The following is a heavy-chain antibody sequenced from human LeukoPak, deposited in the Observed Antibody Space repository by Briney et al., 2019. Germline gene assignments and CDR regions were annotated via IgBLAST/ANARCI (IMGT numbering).Heavy chain of an antibody. CDR1: GFTFSNSW. D-gene: IGHD3-22*01. J-gene: IGHJ4*02. V-gene: IGHV3-7*01. CDR3: ARDLTSYDSSGPYFFDY. Sequence: GGSLRLSCAASGFTFSNSWMSWVRQAPGKGLEWVANIKQDGSDKYYVDSVKDRLTITIDNAQNSLYLQLNSLRAEDTAVYYCARDLTSYDSSGPYFFDYWGQGTLVTVSS. CDR2: IKQDGSDK.